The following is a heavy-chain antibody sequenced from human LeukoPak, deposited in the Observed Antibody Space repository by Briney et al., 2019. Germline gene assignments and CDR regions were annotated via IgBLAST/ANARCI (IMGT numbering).Heavy chain of an antibody. Sequence: ASVKVSCKASGYTFTGYYMHWVRQAPGQGLEWMGWINPNSGGTNYAQKFQGRVTMTTDTSTRTVYMELRSLRSDDTAVYYCARDLRRGSSSWYVSGGDYWGQGTLVTVSS. CDR1: GYTFTGYY. CDR3: ARDLRRGSSSWYVSGGDY. CDR2: INPNSGGT. V-gene: IGHV1-2*02. J-gene: IGHJ4*02. D-gene: IGHD6-13*01.